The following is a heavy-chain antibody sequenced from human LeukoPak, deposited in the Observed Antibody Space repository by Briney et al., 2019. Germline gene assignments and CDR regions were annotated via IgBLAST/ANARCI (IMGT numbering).Heavy chain of an antibody. Sequence: GGSLRLFCAASGFTFSSYAMHWVRQAPGKGLEWVAVISYDGSNKYYADSVKGRFTISRDNSKNTLYLQMNSLRAEDTAVYYCARDSPAVAGSNSMDVWGQGTTVTVSS. CDR2: ISYDGSNK. V-gene: IGHV3-30*04. CDR3: ARDSPAVAGSNSMDV. J-gene: IGHJ6*02. D-gene: IGHD6-19*01. CDR1: GFTFSSYA.